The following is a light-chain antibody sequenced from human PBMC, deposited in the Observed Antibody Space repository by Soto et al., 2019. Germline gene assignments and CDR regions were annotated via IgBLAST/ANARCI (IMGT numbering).Light chain of an antibody. J-gene: IGKJ4*01. V-gene: IGKV1-39*01. CDR1: QNINTY. Sequence: DIQMTQSPSSLSASVGDRVTITCRASQNINTYLNWYQQKPGKAPKLLIYAASSLQSGVPSRFSGSGSGTDFTLTISSLQPEDFATYFCQQSYSTLFTFGGGTKVDIK. CDR2: AAS. CDR3: QQSYSTLFT.